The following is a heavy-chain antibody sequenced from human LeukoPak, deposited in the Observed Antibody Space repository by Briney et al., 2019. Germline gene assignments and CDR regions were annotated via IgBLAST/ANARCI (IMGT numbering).Heavy chain of an antibody. CDR1: GYTFTGYY. V-gene: IGHV1-2*02. Sequence: ASVKVSCKASGYTFTGYYMHWVRQAPGQGLEWMGWINPNSGGTNYAQKFQGRVTMTRDTSISTAYMELSRLRSDDTAVYYSARGKCSSTSCYSGWFDPWGQGTLVTVSS. D-gene: IGHD2-2*01. CDR3: ARGKCSSTSCYSGWFDP. J-gene: IGHJ5*02. CDR2: INPNSGGT.